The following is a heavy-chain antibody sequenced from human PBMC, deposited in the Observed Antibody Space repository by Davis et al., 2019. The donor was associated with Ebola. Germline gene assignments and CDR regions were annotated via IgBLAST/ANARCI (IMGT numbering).Heavy chain of an antibody. J-gene: IGHJ5*02. CDR3: ARFVGDFWSAFRYSNWFDP. V-gene: IGHV4-39*02. CDR1: GGAISNNGNY. Sequence: MPSETLSLTCNVSGGAISNNGNYWAWIRQPPGKALEWIGNVYYSGSTYYNPSLKSRVTISVDTSNKHFSLRLTSVTAADTAVYYCARFVGDFWSAFRYSNWFDPWGPGTLVTVSS. CDR2: VYYSGST. D-gene: IGHD3-3*01.